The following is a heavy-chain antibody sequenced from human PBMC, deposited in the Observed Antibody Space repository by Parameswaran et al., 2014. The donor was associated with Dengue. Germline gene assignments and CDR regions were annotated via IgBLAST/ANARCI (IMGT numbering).Heavy chain of an antibody. CDR2: ISSSSSTI. Sequence: VRQMPGKGLEWVSYISSSSSTIYYADSVKGRFTISRDNAKNSLYLQMNSLRDEDTAVYYCARDGFPYCGGDCYYGMDVWAKDHGHRLL. D-gene: IGHD2-21*01. CDR3: ARDGFPYCGGDCYYGMDV. V-gene: IGHV3-48*02. J-gene: IGHJ6*04.